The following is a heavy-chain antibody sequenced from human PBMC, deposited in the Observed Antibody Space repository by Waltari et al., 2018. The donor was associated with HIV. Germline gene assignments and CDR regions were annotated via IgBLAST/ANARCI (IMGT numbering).Heavy chain of an antibody. CDR1: EYTFSNSD. Sequence: QVQLVQSGAEVKKPGASIKISCKGSEYTFSNSDVNWVRQATGQGLEWMGWVNPNGGNAGYPPQFQGRVTMTRDTSINTAYMELSGLRSEDTAVYYCVTGGRLGAEGVSHDYWGQGTLVTVSS. D-gene: IGHD3-9*01. CDR2: VNPNGGNA. V-gene: IGHV1-8*01. J-gene: IGHJ4*02. CDR3: VTGGRLGAEGVSHDY.